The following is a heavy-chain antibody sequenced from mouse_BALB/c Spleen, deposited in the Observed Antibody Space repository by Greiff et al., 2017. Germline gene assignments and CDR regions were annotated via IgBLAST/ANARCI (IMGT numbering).Heavy chain of an antibody. CDR2: ISYDGSN. CDR1: GYSITSGYY. CDR3: ARGYGNLYAMDY. Sequence: EVQRVESGPGLVKPSQSLSLTCSVTGYSITSGYYWNWIRQFPGNKLEWMGYISYDGSNNYNPSLKNRISITRDTSKNQFFLKLNSVTTEDTATYYCARGYGNLYAMDYWGQGTSVTVSS. J-gene: IGHJ4*01. D-gene: IGHD2-1*01. V-gene: IGHV3-6*02.